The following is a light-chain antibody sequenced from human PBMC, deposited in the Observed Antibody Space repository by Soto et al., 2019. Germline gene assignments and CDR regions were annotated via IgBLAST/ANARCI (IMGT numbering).Light chain of an antibody. CDR3: QQRSNRVT. J-gene: IGKJ4*01. CDR1: QSVSSY. Sequence: EIVLTQSPATLSLSPGERATLSCRASQSVSSYLAWYQQKPGQAPRLLIYDASNRATGIPARFSGSGSGTDFTLTINSLEPEDFAVYYCQQRSNRVTFGGGTKVEIK. CDR2: DAS. V-gene: IGKV3-11*01.